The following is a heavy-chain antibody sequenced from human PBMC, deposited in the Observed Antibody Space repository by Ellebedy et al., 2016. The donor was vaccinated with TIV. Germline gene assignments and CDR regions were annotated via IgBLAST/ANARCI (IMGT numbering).Heavy chain of an antibody. CDR2: IYSGETT. D-gene: IGHD6-13*01. J-gene: IGHJ2*01. CDR3: ASATLDGSNWYRYFDL. Sequence: GESLKISCAASGFTVSPNYMSWVRQAPGKGLEWVSIIYSGETTYYADSVKGRFTISRDNSKHTLFLQMDNRRAEDTAIYYCASATLDGSNWYRYFDLWGRGSLVTVSS. CDR1: GFTVSPNY. V-gene: IGHV3-53*01.